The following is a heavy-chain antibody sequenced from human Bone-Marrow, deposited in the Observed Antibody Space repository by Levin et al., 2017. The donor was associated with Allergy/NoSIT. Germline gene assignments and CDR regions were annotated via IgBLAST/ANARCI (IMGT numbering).Heavy chain of an antibody. D-gene: IGHD3-10*01. CDR3: AREQITMVRGVIIGPHSWFDP. V-gene: IGHV1-18*01. CDR1: GYTFTSYG. Sequence: ASVKVSCKASGYTFTSYGISWVRQAPGQGLEWMGWISAYNGNTNYAQKLQGRVTMTTDTSTSTAYMELRSLRSDDTAVYYCAREQITMVRGVIIGPHSWFDPWGQGTLVTVSS. J-gene: IGHJ5*02. CDR2: ISAYNGNT.